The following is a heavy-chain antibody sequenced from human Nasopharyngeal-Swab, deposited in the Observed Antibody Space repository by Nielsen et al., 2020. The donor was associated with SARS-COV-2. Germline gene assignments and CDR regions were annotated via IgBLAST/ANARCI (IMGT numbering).Heavy chain of an antibody. V-gene: IGHV1-69*13. CDR1: GGTFNNYA. CDR2: IIPIFGTG. CDR3: ARVVGYCSSTSCYFFDY. D-gene: IGHD2-2*01. J-gene: IGHJ4*02. Sequence: SVKVSCKASGGTFNNYAIHWVRQAPGQGLEWMGGIIPIFGTGKYAQKFQGRVTITADESTSTAYMELSSLRSEDTAVYYCARVVGYCSSTSCYFFDYWGQGTLVTVSS.